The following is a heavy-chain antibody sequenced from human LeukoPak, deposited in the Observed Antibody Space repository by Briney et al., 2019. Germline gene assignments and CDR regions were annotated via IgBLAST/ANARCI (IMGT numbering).Heavy chain of an antibody. Sequence: PSETVSLTCTVSGYSISSGYYWGWIRQPPGKGLEWIGSIYHSGSTYYNPSLKSRVTISVDTSRNQFSLKLSSVTAADTAVYYCARDWSDNGDGYFQHWGQGTLVTVSS. J-gene: IGHJ1*01. CDR2: IYHSGST. CDR1: GYSISSGYY. V-gene: IGHV4-38-2*02. D-gene: IGHD4-17*01. CDR3: ARDWSDNGDGYFQH.